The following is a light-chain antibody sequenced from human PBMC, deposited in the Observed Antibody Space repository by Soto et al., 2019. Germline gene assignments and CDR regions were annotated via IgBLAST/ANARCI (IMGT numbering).Light chain of an antibody. J-gene: IGKJ2*01. Sequence: EIVLTQSPATLSLSPGERATLSCRASQSVSSYLAWYQQKPGQAPRLLIYDASNRATGIPARFSGSGSGTDFTLTISSLEPEAFAVYYCQQRSNWPPKYTFGQGTKLDIK. V-gene: IGKV3-11*01. CDR1: QSVSSY. CDR2: DAS. CDR3: QQRSNWPPKYT.